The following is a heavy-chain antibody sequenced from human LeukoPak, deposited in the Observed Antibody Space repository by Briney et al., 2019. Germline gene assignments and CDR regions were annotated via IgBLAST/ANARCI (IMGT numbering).Heavy chain of an antibody. V-gene: IGHV1-3*01. D-gene: IGHD3-22*01. CDR1: GYTFTSYA. CDR2: INAGNGNT. J-gene: IGHJ4*02. Sequence: ASVKVSCKASGYTFTSYAMHWVRQAPGQRLEWMGWINAGNGNTKYSQKFQGRVTITRDTSASTAYMELSSLRSEDTAVYYCARFNYYDSSGYYSLGDYWGQGTLVTVSS. CDR3: ARFNYYDSSGYYSLGDY.